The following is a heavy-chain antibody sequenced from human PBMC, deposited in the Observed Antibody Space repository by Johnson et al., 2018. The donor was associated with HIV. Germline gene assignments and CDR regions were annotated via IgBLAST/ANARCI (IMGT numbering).Heavy chain of an antibody. J-gene: IGHJ3*02. Sequence: VQLVESGGGLIQPGGSLRLSCAASGFTVSSNYMSWVRQAPGKGLEWVSVIYSGGSTYYADSVKGRFTISRDNSKNTLYLQMNSLRDEDTAVYYCARGMTMIPDAFDIWGQGTMVTVSS. CDR1: GFTVSSNY. CDR3: ARGMTMIPDAFDI. V-gene: IGHV3-53*01. D-gene: IGHD3-22*01. CDR2: IYSGGST.